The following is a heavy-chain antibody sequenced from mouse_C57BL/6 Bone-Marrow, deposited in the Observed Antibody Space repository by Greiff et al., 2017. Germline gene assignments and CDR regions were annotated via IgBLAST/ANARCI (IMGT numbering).Heavy chain of an antibody. J-gene: IGHJ2*01. CDR2: IYPRSGNT. CDR1: GYTFTSYG. V-gene: IGHV1-81*01. CDR3: ARRDSSGYVGY. D-gene: IGHD3-2*02. Sequence: VKLQQSGAEPARPGASVKLSCKASGYTFTSYGISWVKQRTGQGLEWIGEIYPRSGNTYYNEKFKGKATLTADKSSSTAYMELRSLTSEDSAVYFCARRDSSGYVGYWGQGTTLTVSP.